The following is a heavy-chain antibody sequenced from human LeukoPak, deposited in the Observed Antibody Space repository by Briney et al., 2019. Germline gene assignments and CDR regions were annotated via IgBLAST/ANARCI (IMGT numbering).Heavy chain of an antibody. Sequence: ASVEVSCKASGYTFTSYYIHWMRQAPGQGLEWMGMINTSGGSTSYAQKFQGRVTMTRDTSTSTVYMELSSLRSEDTAVYYCAKLGYSSGAYYFDFWGQGTLVTVSS. CDR1: GYTFTSYY. CDR3: AKLGYSSGAYYFDF. V-gene: IGHV1-46*03. J-gene: IGHJ4*02. CDR2: INTSGGST. D-gene: IGHD6-19*01.